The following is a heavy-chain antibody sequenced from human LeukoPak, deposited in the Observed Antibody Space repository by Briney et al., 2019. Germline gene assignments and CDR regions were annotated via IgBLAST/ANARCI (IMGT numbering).Heavy chain of an antibody. V-gene: IGHV4-4*07. J-gene: IGHJ5*02. CDR3: ARVGSLSRGRNWVDP. Sequence: SETLSLTCTVSGGSISSYFCSWIRQPAGKGLEWIGRIDTSGSINYNPSLKSRVTLSVDRSKNQFSLKLRSVTAADTAVYYCARVGSLSRGRNWVDPWGQGTLVIVS. CDR2: IDTSGSI. CDR1: GGSISSYF. D-gene: IGHD2-15*01.